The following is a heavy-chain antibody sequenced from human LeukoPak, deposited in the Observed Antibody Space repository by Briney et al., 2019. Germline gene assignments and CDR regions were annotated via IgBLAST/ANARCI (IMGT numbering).Heavy chain of an antibody. Sequence: PGGSLRLSCAASGFTFDDYGMSWVRQAPGKGLEWVSGINWNGGSTGYADSVKGRFTISRDNSKDTLYLQMNSLRAEDTAVYYCARDKGTTCIDNWGQGALVTVSS. V-gene: IGHV3-20*04. D-gene: IGHD4-17*01. CDR2: INWNGGST. J-gene: IGHJ4*02. CDR1: GFTFDDYG. CDR3: ARDKGTTCIDN.